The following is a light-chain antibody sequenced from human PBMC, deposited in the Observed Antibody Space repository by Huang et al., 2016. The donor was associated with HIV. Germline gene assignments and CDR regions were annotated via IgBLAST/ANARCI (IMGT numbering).Light chain of an antibody. J-gene: IGKJ5*01. V-gene: IGKV3-11*01. Sequence: EIVLTQSPATLSLSPGERATLSCRASKSVSRYLAWYQPKTGQAPRLRIYDASYRATGVPVRFSGSGSGTDFTLTISSLEPEDFAVYHCQQRTDWPAFGQGTRLEIK. CDR2: DAS. CDR3: QQRTDWPA. CDR1: KSVSRY.